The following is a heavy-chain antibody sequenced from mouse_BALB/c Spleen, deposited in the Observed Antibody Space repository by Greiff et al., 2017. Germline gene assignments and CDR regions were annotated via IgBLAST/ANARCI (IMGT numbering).Heavy chain of an antibody. CDR1: GFTFSSYT. CDR3: ARQYYYGSRGNYYFDY. CDR2: ISNGGGST. V-gene: IGHV5-12-2*01. D-gene: IGHD1-1*01. J-gene: IGHJ2*01. Sequence: DVKLVESGGGLVQPGGSLKLSCAASGFTFSSYTMSWVRQTPEKRLEWVAYISNGGGSTYYPDTVKGRFTISRDNAKNTLYLQMSSLKSEDTAMYYCARQYYYGSRGNYYFDYWGQGTTLTVSS.